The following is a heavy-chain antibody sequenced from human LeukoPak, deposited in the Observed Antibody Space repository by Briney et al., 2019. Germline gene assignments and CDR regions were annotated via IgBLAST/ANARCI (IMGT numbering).Heavy chain of an antibody. CDR2: IYYSGST. CDR3: ARDSGSYYYGAGSWFDP. D-gene: IGHD3-10*01. J-gene: IGHJ5*02. Sequence: PSETLSLTCTVPGGSISSSSYYWGWLRQPPGTGLEWIGSIYYSGSTYYNPSLKSRVTISVDTSKNQFSLKLSSVTAADTAVYYCARDSGSYYYGAGSWFDPWGQGTLVTVSS. CDR1: GGSISSSSYY. V-gene: IGHV4-39*02.